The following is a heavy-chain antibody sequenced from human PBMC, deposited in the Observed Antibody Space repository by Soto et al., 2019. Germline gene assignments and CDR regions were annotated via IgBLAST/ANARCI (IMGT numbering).Heavy chain of an antibody. D-gene: IGHD3-3*01. J-gene: IGHJ1*01. CDR3: SSHYDFRSRLDF. Sequence: PGGSLRLSCAASGFTFSNAWINWVRQAPGKGLEWVGRIKSKTDGGTTDFAATVKGRFAISRDDSKNTLYLQMNSLKTEDTAVYFFSSHYDFRSRLDFCGKRSLVPVSS. CDR2: IKSKTDGGTT. CDR1: GFTFSNAW. V-gene: IGHV3-15*07.